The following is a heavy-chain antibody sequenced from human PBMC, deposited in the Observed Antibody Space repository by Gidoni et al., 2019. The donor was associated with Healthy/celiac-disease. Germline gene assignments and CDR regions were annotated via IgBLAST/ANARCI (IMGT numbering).Heavy chain of an antibody. CDR2: ISSSGSTI. Sequence: EVQLVESGGGLVQPGGSLRLSCAASGFTFSSYELNWVRQAPGKGLEWVSYISSSGSTIYYADSVKGRFTISRDNAKNSLYLQMNSLRAEDTAVYYCARDYSSSSRAGPREPNWFDPWGQGTLVTVSS. D-gene: IGHD6-6*01. J-gene: IGHJ5*02. CDR1: GFTFSSYE. V-gene: IGHV3-48*03. CDR3: ARDYSSSSRAGPREPNWFDP.